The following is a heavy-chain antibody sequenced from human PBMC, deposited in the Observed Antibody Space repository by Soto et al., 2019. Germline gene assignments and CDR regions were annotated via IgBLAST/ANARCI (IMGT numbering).Heavy chain of an antibody. D-gene: IGHD3-22*01. V-gene: IGHV3-30-3*01. CDR2: ISYDGSTK. Sequence: QVHLVESGGGVVQPGGSLRLSCAASGFTFSSFAMHWVRQAPGKGLEWVAFISYDGSTKYYAGSVKGRFTISRDNSKNTLYLRMSRLRAEDTAVYSCARDLCYYDRSGYSDYWGQGTLVTVPS. CDR1: GFTFSSFA. J-gene: IGHJ4*02. CDR3: ARDLCYYDRSGYSDY.